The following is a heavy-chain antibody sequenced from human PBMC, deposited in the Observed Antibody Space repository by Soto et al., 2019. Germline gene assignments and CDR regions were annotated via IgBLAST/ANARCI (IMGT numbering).Heavy chain of an antibody. J-gene: IGHJ6*02. D-gene: IGHD6-13*01. V-gene: IGHV4-59*01. CDR3: ARDRGYSSSLTNGGMDV. CDR2: IHYSGST. Sequence: WTWIRQPPGKRLEWIGYIHYSGSTNYQPSLKSRVTMSVDTSKTQFSLKLSPVTAADTAVYYCARDRGYSSSLTNGGMDVWGQGTTVTVSS.